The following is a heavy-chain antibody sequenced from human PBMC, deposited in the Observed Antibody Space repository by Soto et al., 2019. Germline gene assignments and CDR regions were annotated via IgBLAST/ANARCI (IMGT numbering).Heavy chain of an antibody. CDR1: GFTVSSNY. Sequence: VQLVESGGGLVQPGGSLRLSCAASGFTVSSNYMSWVRQAPGKGLEWVSVIYSGGSTYYADSVKGRFTISRDNSKNTLYLQMNSLRAEDTAVYYCAKQSGYDYIWGSYRQDDAFDIWGQGTMVTVSS. J-gene: IGHJ3*02. CDR2: IYSGGST. D-gene: IGHD3-16*02. V-gene: IGHV3-66*04. CDR3: AKQSGYDYIWGSYRQDDAFDI.